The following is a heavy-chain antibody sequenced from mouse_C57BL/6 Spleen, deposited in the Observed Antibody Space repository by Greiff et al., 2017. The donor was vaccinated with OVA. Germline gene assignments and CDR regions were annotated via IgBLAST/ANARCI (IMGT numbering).Heavy chain of an antibody. D-gene: IGHD1-1*01. CDR3: ARSYYYGSSYWVAY. CDR2: INPNNGGT. CDR1: GFTFTDYY. V-gene: IGHV1-26*01. Sequence: EVQLQQSGPELVKPGASVKISCKASGFTFTDYYMDWVKQSHGKSLEWIGDINPNNGGTSYNQKFKGKATLTVDKSSSTAYMELRSLTSEDSAVYYCARSYYYGSSYWVAYWGQGTLVTVSA. J-gene: IGHJ3*01.